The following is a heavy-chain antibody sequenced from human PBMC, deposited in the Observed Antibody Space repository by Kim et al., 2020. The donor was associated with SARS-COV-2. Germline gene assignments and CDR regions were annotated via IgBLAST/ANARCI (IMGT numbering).Heavy chain of an antibody. CDR2: IWYDGSNK. Sequence: GGSLRLSCAASGFTFSSYAMHWVRQAPGKGLEWVAVIWYDGSNKYYADSVKGRFTISRDNSKNTLYLQMNSLRAEDTAVYYCAKDLQLVHESNPPDYYYYYGMDVWGQGTTVTVSS. CDR1: GFTFSSYA. CDR3: AKDLQLVHESNPPDYYYYYGMDV. J-gene: IGHJ6*02. D-gene: IGHD6-6*01. V-gene: IGHV3-33*06.